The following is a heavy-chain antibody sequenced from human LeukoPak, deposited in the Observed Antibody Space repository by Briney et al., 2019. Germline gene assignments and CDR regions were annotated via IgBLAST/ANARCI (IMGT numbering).Heavy chain of an antibody. D-gene: IGHD5-12*01. CDR1: GFIFSTYW. J-gene: IGHJ4*02. Sequence: GGSLRLSCAASGFIFSTYWMTWVRQAPGKGLEWVANINQDGSEEYYVDSVKGRFTISRDNAKNSLYLQMNSLRAEDTAVYYCARDRRTKGLHFVYWGQGTLVTVSS. CDR2: INQDGSEE. CDR3: ARDRRTKGLHFVY. V-gene: IGHV3-7*01.